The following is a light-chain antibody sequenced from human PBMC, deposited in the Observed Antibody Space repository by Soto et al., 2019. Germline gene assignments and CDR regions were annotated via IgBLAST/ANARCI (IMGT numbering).Light chain of an antibody. CDR2: DAS. CDR3: QQFYDLPIT. V-gene: IGKV1-33*01. J-gene: IGKJ5*01. CDR1: QDISDV. Sequence: DIQMTQSPSALSASEGDRVTITCQASQDISDVLNWYQQQPGKAPKVLIYDASKLQTGVPSRFSGRGSGKDFTFTISSLQPDDSGTYYCQQFYDLPITFGQGTRLEI.